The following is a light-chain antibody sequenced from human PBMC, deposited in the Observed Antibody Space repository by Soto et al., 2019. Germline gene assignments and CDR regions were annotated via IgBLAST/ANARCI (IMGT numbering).Light chain of an antibody. V-gene: IGKV1-39*01. CDR1: QNINTY. J-gene: IGKJ3*01. Sequence: DIQMTQSPYSLSAAVGDRVTIACRASQNINTYLDWYQQKPGKAPKLLIFDAASLQSGVPSRFSGSGSRTDFTLTISSLQPEECATYYCQQAYSSPFTFGPGTKVDIK. CDR3: QQAYSSPFT. CDR2: DAA.